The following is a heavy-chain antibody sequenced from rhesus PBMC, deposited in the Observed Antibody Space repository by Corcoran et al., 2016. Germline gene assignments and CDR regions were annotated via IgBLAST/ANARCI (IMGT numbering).Heavy chain of an antibody. D-gene: IGHD2-21*01. CDR2: IYPEYSEP. CDR3: ATDQEHCTGSGCYTNYYGLDS. V-gene: IGHV1-111*02. CDR1: GYTFTDYY. J-gene: IGHJ6*01. Sequence: EVQLVQSGAEVKKPGASVKISCKASGYTFTDYYLHWVRQAPGKGLEWLGRIYPEYSEPINAQKFQHRVTITADTSTDTAYMELSSMRSEDTAVYYCATDQEHCTGSGCYTNYYGLDSWGQGVVVTVSS.